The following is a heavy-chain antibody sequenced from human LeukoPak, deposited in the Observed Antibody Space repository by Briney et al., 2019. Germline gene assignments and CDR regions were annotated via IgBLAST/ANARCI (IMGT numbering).Heavy chain of an antibody. CDR3: ARVDTVMAYYFDL. CDR1: GLTVSTHS. D-gene: IGHD5-18*01. V-gene: IGHV3-53*04. J-gene: IGHJ4*02. CDR2: NYSGATT. Sequence: PGGSPILSCAASGLTVSTHSMTWVRQAPGQGPYWVSTNYSGATTYYADSVMGRFTISRHNSRNTLYLQMNSLRAEDTAVYYCARVDTVMAYYFDLWGQGTLVTVSS.